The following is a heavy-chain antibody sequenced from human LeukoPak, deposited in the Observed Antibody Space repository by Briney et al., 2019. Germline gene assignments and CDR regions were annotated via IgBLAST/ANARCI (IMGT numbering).Heavy chain of an antibody. CDR2: LDNSGST. J-gene: IGHJ4*02. D-gene: IGHD1-26*01. Sequence: KPSETQSLTCTVSGGSISSRNNYWGWIRQPPGKGLEWIGSLDNSGSTYYNSSLKSRVTISVDTSKNHFSLRLTSVTAADTAVYYCATAVGATTFDYWGQGTLVTVSS. CDR3: ATAVGATTFDY. CDR1: GGSISSRNNY. V-gene: IGHV4-39*02.